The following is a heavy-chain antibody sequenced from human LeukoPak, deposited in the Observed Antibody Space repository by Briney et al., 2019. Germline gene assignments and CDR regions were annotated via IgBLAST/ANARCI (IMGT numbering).Heavy chain of an antibody. V-gene: IGHV4-59*01. Sequence: SETLSLTCTGSGDSISSYYWSWIRQPPGKGLEWIGYIYYSGSTNYNPSLKSRVTISVDTSKNQFSLKLSSVTAADTAVYYCARGGNMIVVATAFQHWGQGTLVTVSS. J-gene: IGHJ1*01. CDR3: ARGGNMIVVATAFQH. CDR1: GDSISSYY. D-gene: IGHD3-22*01. CDR2: IYYSGST.